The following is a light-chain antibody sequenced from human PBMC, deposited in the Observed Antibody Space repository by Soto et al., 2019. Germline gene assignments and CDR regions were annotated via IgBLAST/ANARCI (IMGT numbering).Light chain of an antibody. J-gene: IGKJ2*01. CDR3: QQYGTSPRT. CDR1: QSVGNTY. V-gene: IGKV3-20*01. Sequence: EIVLTQSPGTLSLSPGERVTLSCRASQSVGNTYLAWYQQKPGQTPRLLMYGASSRATGIPDRFSGSGSGTDFTLTITRREPEDFAVYYCQQYGTSPRTFGQGTKLEIK. CDR2: GAS.